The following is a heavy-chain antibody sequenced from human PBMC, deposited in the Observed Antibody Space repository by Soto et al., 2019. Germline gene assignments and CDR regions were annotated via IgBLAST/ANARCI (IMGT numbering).Heavy chain of an antibody. CDR1: GFSFSSFG. Sequence: QVQLVESGGGVVQPGRSLRLSCAASGFSFSSFGIHWVRQAPGKGLEWVAITSYHGTGKYYADSVKGRFTISRDNSKSALYLQMNSLRAEDTAVYYCAKDISYSGSGNYPDGFDIWGQGTVVTVSS. CDR3: AKDISYSGSGNYPDGFDI. D-gene: IGHD3-10*01. J-gene: IGHJ3*02. V-gene: IGHV3-30*18. CDR2: TSYHGTGK.